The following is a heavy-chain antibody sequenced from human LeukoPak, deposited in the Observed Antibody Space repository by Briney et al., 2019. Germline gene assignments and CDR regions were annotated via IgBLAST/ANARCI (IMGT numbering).Heavy chain of an antibody. V-gene: IGHV3-21*01. CDR3: SRDRQLVLDY. CDR1: GFTFSSYS. Sequence: GGSLRLSCAASGFTFSSYSMNWVRQAPGKGLEWVSSISSSSSYIYYADSVKGRFTISRDNAKNSLYLQMNSLRAEGAAVYYCSRDRQLVLDYWGQGTLVTVSS. CDR2: ISSSSSYI. J-gene: IGHJ4*02. D-gene: IGHD6-13*01.